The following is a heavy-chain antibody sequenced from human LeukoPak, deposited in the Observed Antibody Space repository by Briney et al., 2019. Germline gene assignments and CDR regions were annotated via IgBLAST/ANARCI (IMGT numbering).Heavy chain of an antibody. CDR3: ASGNYGPGPYYYYMDV. Sequence: GRSLRLSCAASGFTFSSYAMHWVRQAPGKGLEGVAVISYDGSNKYYADSVKGRFTISRDNSKNTLYLQMNSLRAEDTAVYYCASGNYGPGPYYYYMDVWGKGTTVTVSS. CDR1: GFTFSSYA. J-gene: IGHJ6*03. D-gene: IGHD3-10*01. CDR2: ISYDGSNK. V-gene: IGHV3-30*04.